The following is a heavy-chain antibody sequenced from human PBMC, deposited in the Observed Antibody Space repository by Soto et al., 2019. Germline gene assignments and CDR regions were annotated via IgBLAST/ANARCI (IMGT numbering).Heavy chain of an antibody. CDR2: IIPIFGTA. J-gene: IGHJ4*02. CDR3: ARASYCTNGVCYTVFDD. CDR1: GGTFSSYA. D-gene: IGHD2-8*01. V-gene: IGHV1-69*06. Sequence: SVKVSCKASGGTFSSYAISWVRQAPGQGLEWMGGIIPIFGTANYAQKFQGRVTLTADKSTSTAYMELSSLRSEDTAVYYCARASYCTNGVCYTVFDDWGQGTLVTVSA.